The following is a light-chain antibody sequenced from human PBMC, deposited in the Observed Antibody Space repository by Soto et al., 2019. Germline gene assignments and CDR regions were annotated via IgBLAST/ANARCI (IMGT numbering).Light chain of an antibody. J-gene: IGLJ3*02. CDR3: TSYTTSSTGV. CDR2: DVN. Sequence: QSALTQPASVSGSPGQSITISCTGTSSDVGAYNYVSWCQQHPGKAPKLIIYDVNNRPSGVSNRFSGSKSGNTASLTISGLQADDEAYYYCTSYTTSSTGVFGGGTKVTVL. CDR1: SSDVGAYNY. V-gene: IGLV2-14*01.